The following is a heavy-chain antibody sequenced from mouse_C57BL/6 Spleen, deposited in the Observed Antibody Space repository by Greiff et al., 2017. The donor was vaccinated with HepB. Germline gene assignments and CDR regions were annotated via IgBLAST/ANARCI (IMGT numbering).Heavy chain of an antibody. CDR2: IYPGSGST. Sequence: VQLQQPGAELVKPGASVKMSCKASGYTFTSYWITWVKQRPGQGLEWIGDIYPGSGSTNYNEKFKSKATLTVDTSSSTAYMQLSSLTSEDSAVYYCARFYDYDVRYFDVWGTGTTVTVSS. D-gene: IGHD2-4*01. CDR3: ARFYDYDVRYFDV. V-gene: IGHV1-55*01. J-gene: IGHJ1*03. CDR1: GYTFTSYW.